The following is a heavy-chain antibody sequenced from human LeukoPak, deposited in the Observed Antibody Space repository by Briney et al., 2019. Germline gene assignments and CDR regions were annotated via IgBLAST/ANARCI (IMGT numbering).Heavy chain of an antibody. Sequence: SSETLSLTCTVSGGSISSSSYYWGWIRQPPGKGLEWIGSIYYSGSTYYNPSLKSRVTISVDTSKNQFSLKLSSVTAADTAVYYCARGNIELAQLHFDSWGPGTLVTVSS. J-gene: IGHJ4*02. CDR1: GGSISSSSYY. CDR2: IYYSGST. D-gene: IGHD2-8*02. CDR3: ARGNIELAQLHFDS. V-gene: IGHV4-39*07.